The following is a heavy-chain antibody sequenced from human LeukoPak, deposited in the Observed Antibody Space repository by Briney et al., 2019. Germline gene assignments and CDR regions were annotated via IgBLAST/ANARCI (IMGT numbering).Heavy chain of an antibody. Sequence: PSETLSLTCTVSGGSISSYFWNWIRQPPGKGPEWIGYIYYSGSTNYNPSLKSRVTISIDTSKNQFSLKLSSVTAAGTAVYYCARRAYSSGYYFFDYWGQGTLVTVSS. D-gene: IGHD3-22*01. J-gene: IGHJ4*02. CDR3: ARRAYSSGYYFFDY. V-gene: IGHV4-59*01. CDR1: GGSISSYF. CDR2: IYYSGST.